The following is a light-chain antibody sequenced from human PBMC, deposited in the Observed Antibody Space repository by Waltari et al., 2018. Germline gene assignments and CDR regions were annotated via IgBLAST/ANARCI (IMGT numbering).Light chain of an antibody. Sequence: IVVTQSPDSLAVSLGERGTINCRSNQSLLYDSNNRNYLAWYQQKPGQPPRPLIYWAYMRQSGVPDRFTGSGSGTDFTLTISSLQAEDVAVYYCQQYFSTPWTFGHETAVEIK. CDR2: WAY. V-gene: IGKV4-1*01. CDR3: QQYFSTPWT. J-gene: IGKJ1*01. CDR1: QSLLYDSNNRNY.